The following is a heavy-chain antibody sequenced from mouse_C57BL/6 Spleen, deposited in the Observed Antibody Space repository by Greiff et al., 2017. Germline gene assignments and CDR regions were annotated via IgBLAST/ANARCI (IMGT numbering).Heavy chain of an antibody. V-gene: IGHV2-6-1*01. D-gene: IGHD1-1*01. CDR3: ARHEGYYYGSRGMDY. Sequence: QVQLKESGPGLVAPSQSLSITCTVSGFSLTSYGVHWVRQPPGKGLEWLVVIWSDGSTTYNSALKSRLSISKDNSKSQVFLKMNSLQTDDTAMYYCARHEGYYYGSRGMDYWGQGTSVTVSS. J-gene: IGHJ4*01. CDR1: GFSLTSYG. CDR2: IWSDGST.